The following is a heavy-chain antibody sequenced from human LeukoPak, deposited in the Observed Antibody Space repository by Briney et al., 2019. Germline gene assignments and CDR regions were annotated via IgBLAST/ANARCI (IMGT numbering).Heavy chain of an antibody. J-gene: IGHJ4*02. CDR3: ARQGYSDFSSRPFDY. V-gene: IGHV4-59*08. CDR2: IYYSGST. Sequence: SETLSLTCTVSGESISGFYWTWIRQPPGKGLEWIGYIYYSGSTNYNPSLKSRVTISVDTSKNQFSLRLNSVNAAGTAVFYCARQGYSDFSSRPFDYWGQGTLVTVSS. D-gene: IGHD1-26*01. CDR1: GESISGFY.